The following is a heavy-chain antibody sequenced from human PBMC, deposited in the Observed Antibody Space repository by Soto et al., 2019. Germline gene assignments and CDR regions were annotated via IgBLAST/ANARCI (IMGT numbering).Heavy chain of an antibody. Sequence: SETLTLTCTVSRVSTMSYDWSGIRRTPMQGPEWIGYIYYSGRTNYNTSLKSRVTISVDTSKNQFSLKLSSVTAADTAVYYCARVSVGDYDFWSGYYWALGFDYWGQGTLVNAS. CDR2: IYYSGRT. CDR1: RVSTMSYD. D-gene: IGHD3-3*01. CDR3: ARVSVGDYDFWSGYYWALGFDY. J-gene: IGHJ4*02. V-gene: IGHV4-59*01.